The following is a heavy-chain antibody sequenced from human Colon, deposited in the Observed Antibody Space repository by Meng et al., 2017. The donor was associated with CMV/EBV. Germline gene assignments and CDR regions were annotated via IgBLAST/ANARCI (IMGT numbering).Heavy chain of an antibody. Sequence: GGSLRLSCAASGFTFSRYNMNWVRPAPGKGLEWVSYITSSGTTIYYADSMKGRFTISRDNAKKSLYLQMNSLRAEDTAVCYCVRDSGYGGGCDYWGQGTLVTVSS. J-gene: IGHJ4*02. CDR2: ITSSGTTI. CDR1: GFTFSRYN. CDR3: VRDSGYGGGCDY. D-gene: IGHD5-12*01. V-gene: IGHV3-48*04.